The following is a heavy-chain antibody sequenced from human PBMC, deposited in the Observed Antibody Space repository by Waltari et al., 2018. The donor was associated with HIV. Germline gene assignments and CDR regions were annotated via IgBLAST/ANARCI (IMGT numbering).Heavy chain of an antibody. CDR1: GDTFSSTA. J-gene: IGHJ6*02. Sequence: QVRLVQSGAAVKKPGSSVKISCKASGDTFSSTAVTSVRQAPGQGLEWMGRIIPVLHTADYAQKFQVRVTITLDRSTATVYMELSSLRSDDTAVYYCARGRGIHLGMDVWGQGTTVTVSS. CDR3: ARGRGIHLGMDV. V-gene: IGHV1-69*04. D-gene: IGHD5-12*01. CDR2: IIPVLHTA.